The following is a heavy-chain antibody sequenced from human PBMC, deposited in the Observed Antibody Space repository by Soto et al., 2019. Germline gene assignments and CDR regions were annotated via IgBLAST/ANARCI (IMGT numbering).Heavy chain of an antibody. CDR2: IYYSGST. Sequence: QVQLQESGPGLVKPSQTLSLTCTVSGGSISSGGYYWSCIRQHPGKGLEWIGYIYYSGSTYYNRSLKSRVTISVDTSKNQFPLKLSSVTAEDTAVYYCARSRGWYSFDYWGQGTLVTVSS. CDR3: ARSRGWYSFDY. CDR1: GGSISSGGYY. V-gene: IGHV4-31*03. J-gene: IGHJ4*02. D-gene: IGHD6-19*01.